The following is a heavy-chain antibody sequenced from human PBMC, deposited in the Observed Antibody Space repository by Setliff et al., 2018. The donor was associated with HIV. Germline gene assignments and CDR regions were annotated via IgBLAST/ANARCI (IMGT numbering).Heavy chain of an antibody. J-gene: IGHJ4*02. Sequence: PSETLSLTCTVSGGSISSGIYYTNWIRQPPGKGLEWIGELSPSGTTRSSPSLKSRVTISLDTSKNQFSLKLSSVTAADTAVYYCARGSLYSSSSCFDYWGQGTLVTVSS. CDR3: ARGSLYSSSSCFDY. V-gene: IGHV4-39*07. CDR1: GGSISSGIYY. D-gene: IGHD6-13*01. CDR2: LSPSGTT.